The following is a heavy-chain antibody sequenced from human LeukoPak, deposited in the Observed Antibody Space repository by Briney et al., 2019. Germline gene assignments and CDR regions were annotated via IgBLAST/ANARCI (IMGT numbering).Heavy chain of an antibody. CDR1: GFTFSDFW. D-gene: IGHD5-18*01. J-gene: IGHJ4*02. CDR2: IRQDGSEK. CDR3: AREGIQLYFPLTH. V-gene: IGHV3-7*01. Sequence: GGSLRLSCAASGFTFSDFWMSWVRQAPGKGLEWVANIRQDGSEKDYVDSVKGRFTISRDNAQKSLYLEIDSLRAEDTAVYYCAREGIQLYFPLTHCGQGTLVTVSS.